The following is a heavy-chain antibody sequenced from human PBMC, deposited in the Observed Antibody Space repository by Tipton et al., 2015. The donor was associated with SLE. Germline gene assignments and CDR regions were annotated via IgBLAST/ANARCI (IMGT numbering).Heavy chain of an antibody. CDR3: ARGYCSDGVCYGFGFFDY. V-gene: IGHV4-39*07. CDR2: MYFSGNT. CDR1: GGSISESTYS. Sequence: TLSLTCTVSGGSISESTYSWDWIRQAPGKGLEWIGSMYFSGNTYYNPFLRSRVTISADTSKNQFSLKMRSVTAADTAVYFCARGYCSDGVCYGFGFFDYWGQGNLVTVSS. J-gene: IGHJ4*02. D-gene: IGHD2-8*01.